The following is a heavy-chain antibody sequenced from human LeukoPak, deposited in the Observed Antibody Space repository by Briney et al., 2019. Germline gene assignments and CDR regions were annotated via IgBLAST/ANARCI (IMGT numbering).Heavy chain of an antibody. CDR1: GFTFSSYA. Sequence: GRSRRLSCPAPGFTFSSYAMSWVRQLPGKGRGWDSYIIGSGGSTYYADSVRGRFTISRDNSKNTLYLQMNSLRAEDTAVYYCAKDLLPSHYDSRVLDYWGQGTLVTVSS. V-gene: IGHV3-23*01. CDR3: AKDLLPSHYDSRVLDY. J-gene: IGHJ4*02. D-gene: IGHD3-22*01. CDR2: IIGSGGST.